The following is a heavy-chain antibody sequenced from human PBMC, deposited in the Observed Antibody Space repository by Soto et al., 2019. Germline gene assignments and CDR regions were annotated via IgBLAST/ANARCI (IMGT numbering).Heavy chain of an antibody. CDR2: INPNSGGT. V-gene: IGHV1-2*04. CDR3: ARDVGEQHKKWFDP. J-gene: IGHJ5*02. Sequence: ASVKVSCKASGYTFTGYYMHWVRQAPGQGLEWMGWINPNSGGTNYAQKFQGWVTMTRDTSISTAYMELSRLRSDDTAVYYCARDVGEQHKKWFDPWGQGTLVTVSS. CDR1: GYTFTGYY. D-gene: IGHD6-13*01.